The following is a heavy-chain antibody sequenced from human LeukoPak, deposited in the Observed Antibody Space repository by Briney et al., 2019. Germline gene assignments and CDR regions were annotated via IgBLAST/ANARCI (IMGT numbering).Heavy chain of an antibody. V-gene: IGHV3-9*03. Sequence: GRSLRLSCAASGFTFDDYAMHWVRQAPGKGLEWVSGISWNSGSIGYADSVKGRFTISRDNAKNSLYLQMNSLRAEDMALYYCARYYYDSSGYWYFDLWGRGTLVTVSS. D-gene: IGHD3-22*01. CDR1: GFTFDDYA. J-gene: IGHJ2*01. CDR2: ISWNSGSI. CDR3: ARYYYDSSGYWYFDL.